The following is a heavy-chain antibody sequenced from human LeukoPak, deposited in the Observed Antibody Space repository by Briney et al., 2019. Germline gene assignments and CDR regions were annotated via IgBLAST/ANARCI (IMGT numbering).Heavy chain of an antibody. Sequence: GGSLRLFCAASGFTFSSYWMHWVRQAPGKGLVWVSRINTDGSSTSYADSVKGRFTISRDNAKSTLYLQMNSLRAEDTAVHYCARGSTWYSRESFDYWGQGTLVTVSS. CDR2: INTDGSST. V-gene: IGHV3-74*01. CDR3: ARGSTWYSRESFDY. J-gene: IGHJ4*02. CDR1: GFTFSSYW. D-gene: IGHD6-13*01.